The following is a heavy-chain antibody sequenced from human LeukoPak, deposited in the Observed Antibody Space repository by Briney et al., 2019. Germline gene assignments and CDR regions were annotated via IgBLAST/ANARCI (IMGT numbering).Heavy chain of an antibody. Sequence: KPSGTLSLTCAVSGGSISSNNWWSWVRQPPGKGLEWIGEIYHSGSTNYNPSLKSRVTISVDKSKNQFSLKLSSVTAADTAVYYCARRNLVVPAPYYYYGMDVWGQGTTVTVSS. CDR2: IYHSGST. D-gene: IGHD2-15*01. CDR1: GGSISSNNW. V-gene: IGHV4-4*02. J-gene: IGHJ6*02. CDR3: ARRNLVVPAPYYYYGMDV.